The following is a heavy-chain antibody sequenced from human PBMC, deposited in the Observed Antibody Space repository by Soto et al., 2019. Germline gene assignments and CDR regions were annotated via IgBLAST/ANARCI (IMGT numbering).Heavy chain of an antibody. D-gene: IGHD3-22*01. Sequence: EVQLVGSGGGLVQPGGSLRLSCAASGFTFSSYSMNWVRQAPGKGLEWVSYISSSSSTIYYADSVKGRFTISRDNAKNSLYLQMNSLRDEDTAVYYCARDPPAYYYDCRAAEDFHHWGQGTLVTVSS. CDR2: ISSSSSTI. CDR3: ARDPPAYYYDCRAAEDFHH. V-gene: IGHV3-48*02. J-gene: IGHJ1*01. CDR1: GFTFSSYS.